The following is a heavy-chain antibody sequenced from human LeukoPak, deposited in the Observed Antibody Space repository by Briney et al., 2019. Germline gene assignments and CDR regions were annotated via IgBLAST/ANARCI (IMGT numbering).Heavy chain of an antibody. CDR3: ARIVVVTAILNWFDP. V-gene: IGHV3-74*01. J-gene: IGHJ5*02. CDR1: GLTFSSHW. CDR2: ITNDGSST. D-gene: IGHD2-21*02. Sequence: GSLILSCSASGLTFSSHWMHWVRQAPGKGLVWVSRITNDGSSTTYADSVKGRFTISRDNSKNTLYLQMNSLRAEDTAVYYCARIVVVTAILNWFDPWGQGTLVTVSS.